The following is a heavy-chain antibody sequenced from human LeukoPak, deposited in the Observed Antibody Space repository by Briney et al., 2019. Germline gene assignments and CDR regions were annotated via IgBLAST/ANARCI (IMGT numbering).Heavy chain of an antibody. CDR3: AKATVAGTFYYYYGMDV. J-gene: IGHJ6*02. CDR2: ISGDGDST. V-gene: IGHV3-43*02. Sequence: GGSLRLSCAASGFTFDDYAMHWVRQAPGKGLEWVSLISGDGDSTYYADSVKGRFTISRDNSKNSLYLQMNSLRTEDTALYYCAKATVAGTFYYYYGMDVWGQGTTVTVSS. D-gene: IGHD6-19*01. CDR1: GFTFDDYA.